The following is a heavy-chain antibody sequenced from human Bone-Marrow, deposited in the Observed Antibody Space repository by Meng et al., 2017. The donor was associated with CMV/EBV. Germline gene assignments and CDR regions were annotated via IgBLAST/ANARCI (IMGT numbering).Heavy chain of an antibody. J-gene: IGHJ4*02. V-gene: IGHV3-48*03. CDR3: ARALRSSGPS. Sequence: GESLKISCAASGFTFSSYEMNWVRQAPGKGLEWVSYISSSGSTIYYADSVKDRFTISRDNAKNSLYLQMNSLRTEDTSVYYCARALRSSGPSWGQGTLVTVSS. CDR2: ISSSGSTI. D-gene: IGHD6-19*01. CDR1: GFTFSSYE.